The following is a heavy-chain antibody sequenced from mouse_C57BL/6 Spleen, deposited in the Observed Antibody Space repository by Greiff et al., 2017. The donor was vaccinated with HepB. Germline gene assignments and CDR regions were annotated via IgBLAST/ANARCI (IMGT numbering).Heavy chain of an antibody. CDR3: ACSNDNFDY. CDR2: IHPNSGRT. D-gene: IGHD2-12*01. J-gene: IGHJ2*01. V-gene: IGHV1-64*01. CDR1: GYTFTSYW. Sequence: QVQLQQPGAELVKPGASVKLSCKASGYTFTSYWMHWVKQRPGQGLEWIGKIHPNSGRTNYNEKVKGKATMTEDKSSSTAYMQLNSLTSEDSAGYYCACSNDNFDYWGQGTTLTVSS.